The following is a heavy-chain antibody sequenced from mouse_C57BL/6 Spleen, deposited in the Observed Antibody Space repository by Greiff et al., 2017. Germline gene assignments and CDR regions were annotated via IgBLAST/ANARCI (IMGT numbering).Heavy chain of an antibody. CDR3: VSDRLPY. J-gene: IGHJ3*01. V-gene: IGHV10-1*01. Sequence: EVKLMESGGGLVQPKGSLKLSCAASGFSFNTYAMNWVRQAPGKGLEWVARIRSKSNNYATYYADSVKDRFTISRDDSESMLYLQMNNVNTEDTAMYYCVSDRLPYWGQGTLVTVSA. CDR2: IRSKSNNYAT. CDR1: GFSFNTYA.